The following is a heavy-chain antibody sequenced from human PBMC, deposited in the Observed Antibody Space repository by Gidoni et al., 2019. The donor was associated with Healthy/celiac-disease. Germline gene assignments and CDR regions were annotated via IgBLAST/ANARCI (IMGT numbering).Heavy chain of an antibody. D-gene: IGHD2-15*01. CDR2: IYYSGST. V-gene: IGHV4-30-4*07. CDR1: GGSISSGGYS. J-gene: IGHJ5*02. CDR3: ARGYCSGGSCYSRRYSP. Sequence: QVQLQESGPGLVKPSQTLSLTCAVSGGSISSGGYSWSWIRQPPGKGLEWIGYIYYSGSTYYNPSLKSRVTISVDTSKNQFSLKLSSVTAADTAVYYCARGYCSGGSCYSRRYSPWGQGTLVTVSS.